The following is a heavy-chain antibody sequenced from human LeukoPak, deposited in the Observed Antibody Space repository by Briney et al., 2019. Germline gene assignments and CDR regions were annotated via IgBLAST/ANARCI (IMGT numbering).Heavy chain of an antibody. V-gene: IGHV4-61*02. CDR3: ARVGENSVGADLDY. Sequence: KASETLSLTCTVSGGSISSGSYYWSWIRQPAGKGLEWIGRIYTSGSTNYNPSLKSRVTISVDTSKNQFSLKLSSVTAADTAVYYCARVGENSVGADLDYWGQGTLVTVSS. CDR1: GGSISSGSYY. J-gene: IGHJ4*02. CDR2: IYTSGST. D-gene: IGHD1-26*01.